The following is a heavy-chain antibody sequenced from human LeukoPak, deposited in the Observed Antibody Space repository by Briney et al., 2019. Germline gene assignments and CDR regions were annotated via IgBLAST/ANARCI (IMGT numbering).Heavy chain of an antibody. V-gene: IGHV3-30*04. J-gene: IGHJ6*03. D-gene: IGHD3-10*01. CDR3: ARDRDQGYYYYMDV. CDR1: GFTFSSYA. Sequence: PGGSLRLSCAASGFTFSSYAMHWVRQAPGKGLEWVAVISYDGSNKYYADSVKGRFTISRDNSKNTLYLQMNSLRAEDTAVYYCARDRDQGYYYYMDVWGKGTTVTVSS. CDR2: ISYDGSNK.